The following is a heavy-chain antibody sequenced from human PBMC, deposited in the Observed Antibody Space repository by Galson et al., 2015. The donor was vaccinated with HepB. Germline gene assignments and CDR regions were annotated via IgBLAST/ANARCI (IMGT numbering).Heavy chain of an antibody. J-gene: IGHJ4*02. Sequence: SLRLSCAASGFTFSSYWMRWVRQAPGKGLVWVSRINSDGSSTSYADSVKGRFTISRDNAKNTLYLQMNSLRAEDTAVYYCARERSSGWYRGGGFDYWGQGTLVTVSS. D-gene: IGHD6-19*01. CDR3: ARERSSGWYRGGGFDY. CDR2: INSDGSST. V-gene: IGHV3-74*01. CDR1: GFTFSSYW.